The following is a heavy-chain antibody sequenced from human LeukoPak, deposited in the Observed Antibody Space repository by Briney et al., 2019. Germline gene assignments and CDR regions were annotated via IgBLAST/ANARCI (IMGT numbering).Heavy chain of an antibody. CDR3: ARDYLVGGTDAFDI. J-gene: IGHJ3*02. CDR1: GFTFSSYA. CDR2: IGGGGSTI. D-gene: IGHD1-1*01. Sequence: PRGSLRLSCAASGFTFSSYAMSWVRQAPGKGLEWVSYIGGGGSTIYYADSVKGRFTISRDNAKNSLYLQMNRLRGEDTGVYYCARDYLVGGTDAFDIWGQGTMVTVSS. V-gene: IGHV3-48*03.